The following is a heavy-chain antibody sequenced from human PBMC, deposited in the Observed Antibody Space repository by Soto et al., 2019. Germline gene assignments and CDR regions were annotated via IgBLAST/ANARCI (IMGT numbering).Heavy chain of an antibody. V-gene: IGHV3-48*01. J-gene: IGHJ5*02. CDR2: ISSSSSTI. CDR1: GFTFSSYS. D-gene: IGHD6-13*01. CDR3: ARHPERIAEIGWFDT. Sequence: EVQLVESGGGLVQPGGSLRLSCAASGFTFSSYSMNWVRQAPGKGLEWVSYISSSSSTIYYADSVKGRFTISRDNAKNSLDLQINSMRPEHTAVYYCARHPERIAEIGWFDTWGQGTLVTVSS.